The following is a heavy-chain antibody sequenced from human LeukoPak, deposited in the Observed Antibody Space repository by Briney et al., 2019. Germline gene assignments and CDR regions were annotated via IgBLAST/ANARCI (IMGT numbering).Heavy chain of an antibody. J-gene: IGHJ4*02. CDR2: ISYDGSNK. V-gene: IGHV3-33*05. CDR1: GFTFSSYG. Sequence: GRSLRLSCAASGFTFSSYGMHWVRQAPGKGLEWVAVISYDGSNKYYADSVKGRFTISRDNSKNSLYLQMNSLRAEDTAVYYCARGSAVAGTGNDYWGQGTLVTVSS. D-gene: IGHD6-19*01. CDR3: ARGSAVAGTGNDY.